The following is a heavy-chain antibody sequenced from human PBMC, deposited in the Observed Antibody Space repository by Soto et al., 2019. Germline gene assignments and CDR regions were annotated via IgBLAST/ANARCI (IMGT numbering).Heavy chain of an antibody. CDR2: ISSSSSTM. CDR1: GFTFSSYS. Sequence: GGSLRLSCAASGFTFSSYSMKWVRQAPGKGLEWVSYISSSSSTMYYADSVKGRFTISRDNAKNSLYLQMNSLRDEDTAVYYCARDPYSSSWFNSDYWGQGTLVTVSS. J-gene: IGHJ4*02. D-gene: IGHD6-13*01. CDR3: ARDPYSSSWFNSDY. V-gene: IGHV3-48*02.